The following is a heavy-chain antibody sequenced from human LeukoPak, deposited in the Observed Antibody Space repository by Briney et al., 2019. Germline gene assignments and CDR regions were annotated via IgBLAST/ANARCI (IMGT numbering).Heavy chain of an antibody. D-gene: IGHD6-13*01. CDR1: GFTFTTYA. J-gene: IGHJ4*02. V-gene: IGHV3-23*01. CDR2: ISATGIST. Sequence: QPGGSRRLSCAASGFTFTTYAMSWVRQAPGKGLEWVSGISATGISTYYGDSVKGRFTISRDNSKNTLYLQMNSLRAEDTAVYYCARVWYSSSVGEGDYWGQGTLVTVSS. CDR3: ARVWYSSSVGEGDY.